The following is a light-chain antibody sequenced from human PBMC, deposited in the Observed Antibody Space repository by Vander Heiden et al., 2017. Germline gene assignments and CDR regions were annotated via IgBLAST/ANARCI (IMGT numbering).Light chain of an antibody. CDR2: AAS. CDR1: QGISSY. V-gene: IGKV1-9*01. Sequence: DIQLTQSPSFLSASVGDRVTITCRASQGISSYLAWYQQKPGKAPKLLIYAASTLQSGVPSRFSGSGSGTEFTLTISSLQPEDFATYYCQQLNSYLGAFGPETKVDIK. J-gene: IGKJ3*01. CDR3: QQLNSYLGA.